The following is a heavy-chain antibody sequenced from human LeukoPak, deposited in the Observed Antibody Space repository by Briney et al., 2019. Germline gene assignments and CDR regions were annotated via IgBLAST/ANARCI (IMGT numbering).Heavy chain of an antibody. Sequence: RASVKVSCKASGYTFTGYYMHWVRHAPGQGLEWMGWINPNSGGTNYAQKFQGRVTMTRDTSISTAYMELSRLRSDDTAVYYCARVVRSGSYPYYYYMDVWGKGTTVTVSS. V-gene: IGHV1-2*02. J-gene: IGHJ6*03. CDR1: GYTFTGYY. D-gene: IGHD1-26*01. CDR2: INPNSGGT. CDR3: ARVVRSGSYPYYYYMDV.